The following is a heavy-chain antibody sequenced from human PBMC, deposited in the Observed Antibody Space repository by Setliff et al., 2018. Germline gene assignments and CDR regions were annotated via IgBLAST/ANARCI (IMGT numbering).Heavy chain of an antibody. V-gene: IGHV4-4*07. CDR1: GGSISSYY. CDR2: IYTSGST. J-gene: IGHJ6*03. CDR3: ARDSRGNPPNYMDV. Sequence: SETLSLTCTVSGGSISSYYWSWIRQPAGKGLEWIGRIYTSGSTNYNPSLKSRVTMSVDASKNQFSLKLSSVTAADTAVYYCARDSRGNPPNYMDVWGKGTTVTVSS.